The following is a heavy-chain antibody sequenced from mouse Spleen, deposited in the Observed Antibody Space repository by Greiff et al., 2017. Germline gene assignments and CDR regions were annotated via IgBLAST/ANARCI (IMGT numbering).Heavy chain of an antibody. CDR1: GFNIKNTY. CDR3: ARGYYYGSSYGYFDV. CDR2: IDPANGNT. Sequence: VQLQESVAELVRPGASVKLSCTASGFNIKNTYMHWVKQRPEQGLEWIGRIDPANGNTKYAPKFQGKATITADTSSNTAYLQLSSLTSEDTAIYYCARGYYYGSSYGYFDVWGAGTTVTVSS. V-gene: IGHV14-3*01. J-gene: IGHJ1*01. D-gene: IGHD1-1*01.